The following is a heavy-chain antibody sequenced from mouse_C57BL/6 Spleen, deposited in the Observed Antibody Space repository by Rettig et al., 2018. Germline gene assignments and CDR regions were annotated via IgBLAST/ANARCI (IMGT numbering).Heavy chain of an antibody. Sequence: QRPGQGLEWIARIYPGSGNTYYNEKFKGKATLTAEKSSSTAYMQLSSLTSEDSAVYFCAREGYGNLYYYAMDYWGQGTSVTVSS. CDR3: AREGYGNLYYYAMDY. V-gene: IGHV1-76*01. D-gene: IGHD2-10*02. CDR2: IYPGSGNT. J-gene: IGHJ4*01.